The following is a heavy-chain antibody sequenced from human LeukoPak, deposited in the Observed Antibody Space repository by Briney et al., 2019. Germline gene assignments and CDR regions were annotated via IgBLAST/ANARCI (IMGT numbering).Heavy chain of an antibody. CDR3: ARGLFRREVGAFDI. Sequence: SQTLSLTCTVSGGSISSGGYYWSWIRQHPGKGLEWIGYIYYSGSTYYNPSLKSRITISVDTSKNQFSLKLSSVTAADTAVYYCARGLFRREVGAFDIWGQGTMVTVSS. CDR1: GGSISSGGYY. V-gene: IGHV4-31*03. D-gene: IGHD1-26*01. CDR2: IYYSGST. J-gene: IGHJ3*02.